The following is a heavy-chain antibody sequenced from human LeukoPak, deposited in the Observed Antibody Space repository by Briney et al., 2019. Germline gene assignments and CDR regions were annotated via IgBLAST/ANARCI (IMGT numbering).Heavy chain of an antibody. V-gene: IGHV4-59*08. CDR2: IYYSGST. Sequence: SETLSLTCIASGGSISNSYWSWIRQPPGKGLQWIGYIYYSGSTNYNPSLKSRVTISGDTSKNQFPLKLSSVTAADTAVYYCARTLYSRGFYTVDYRGQGTLVTVSS. CDR3: ARTLYSRGFYTVDY. J-gene: IGHJ4*02. D-gene: IGHD3-3*01. CDR1: GGSISNSY.